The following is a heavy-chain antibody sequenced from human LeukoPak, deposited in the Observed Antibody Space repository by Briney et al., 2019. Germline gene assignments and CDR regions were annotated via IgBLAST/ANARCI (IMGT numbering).Heavy chain of an antibody. CDR2: ISGSGGST. D-gene: IGHD2-2*01. CDR1: GFTFSSYA. CDR3: ANRVVVPAAIDY. J-gene: IGHJ4*02. Sequence: GGSLRLSCAASGFTFSSYAMSWVRQAPGKGLEWVSAISGSGGSTYYADSVEGRFTISRDNSKNTLYLQMNSLRAEDTAVYYCANRVVVPAAIDYGGQGTLVTVSS. V-gene: IGHV3-23*01.